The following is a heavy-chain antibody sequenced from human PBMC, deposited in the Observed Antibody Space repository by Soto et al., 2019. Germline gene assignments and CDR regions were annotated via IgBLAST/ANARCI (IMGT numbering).Heavy chain of an antibody. V-gene: IGHV4-34*01. D-gene: IGHD5-18*01. CDR3: ARGGRGYSYGYIYYYYGMDV. Sequence: SETLSLTCPVDGGSFSCYYWSLIRPPPGKGLEWIGEINHSGSTNYNPSLKSRVTISVDTSKNQFSLKLSSVTAADTAVYYCARGGRGYSYGYIYYYYGMDVWGQGTTVTFSS. CDR1: GGSFSCYY. CDR2: INHSGST. J-gene: IGHJ6*02.